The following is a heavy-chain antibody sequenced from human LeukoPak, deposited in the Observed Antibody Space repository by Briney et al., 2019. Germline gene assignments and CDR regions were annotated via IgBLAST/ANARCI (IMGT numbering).Heavy chain of an antibody. Sequence: GGSLRLSCAASGCTFSSYYMSWVRQAAGKGLEGVAGIYSGGSTYYTDSVKGRCTISRDNSKKPLYPLMNSLRAEDTAGCFCSGGASTYGGQGTLVTVYS. CDR1: GCTFSSYY. CDR2: IYSGGST. CDR3: SGGASTY. J-gene: IGHJ1*01. V-gene: IGHV3-53*01. D-gene: IGHD1-26*01.